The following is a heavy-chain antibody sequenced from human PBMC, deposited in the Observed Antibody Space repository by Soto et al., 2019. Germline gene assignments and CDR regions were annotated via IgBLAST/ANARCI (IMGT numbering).Heavy chain of an antibody. J-gene: IGHJ6*02. D-gene: IGHD3-10*01. CDR2: IYHSGST. CDR1: GGSISSGGYS. Sequence: PSETLSLTCAVSGGSISSGGYSWSWIRQPPGKGLEWIGYIYHSGSTYYNPSLKSRVTISVDRSKNQFSLKLSSVTAADTAVYYCARGDYYGSGQAMDVWGQGTTVTVSS. CDR3: ARGDYYGSGQAMDV. V-gene: IGHV4-30-2*01.